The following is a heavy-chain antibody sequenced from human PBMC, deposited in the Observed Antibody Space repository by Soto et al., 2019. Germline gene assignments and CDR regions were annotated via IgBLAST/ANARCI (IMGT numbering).Heavy chain of an antibody. CDR2: ISGSGSGT. D-gene: IGHD2-15*01. Sequence: PGGSLRLSCAASGFTFSNYAMSWVRQAPGKGLEWVSAISGSGSGTYYAGSVKGRFTISRDNSKNTLHLQMNSLRAEDTAVYFCAKDCSVASCQRLFDSWGQGTLVTSPQ. V-gene: IGHV3-23*01. CDR3: AKDCSVASCQRLFDS. J-gene: IGHJ4*02. CDR1: GFTFSNYA.